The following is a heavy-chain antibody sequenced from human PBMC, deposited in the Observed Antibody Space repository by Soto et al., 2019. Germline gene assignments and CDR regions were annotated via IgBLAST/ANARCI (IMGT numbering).Heavy chain of an antibody. CDR2: ISAYNGNT. V-gene: IGHV1-18*01. Sequence: ASVKVSCKASGYSFISYGITWVRQAPGQGLELMGWISAYNGNTNYAQKLQGRVTMTTXXXXXXAXMXLXXXXSDXTAVYYCARDGRWEIPASGMDVWGQGTTVTVSS. CDR3: ARDGRWEIPASGMDV. D-gene: IGHD1-26*01. CDR1: GYSFISYG. J-gene: IGHJ6*02.